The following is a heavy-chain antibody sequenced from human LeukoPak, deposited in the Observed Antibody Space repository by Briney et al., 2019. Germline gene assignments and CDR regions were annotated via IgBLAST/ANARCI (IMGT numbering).Heavy chain of an antibody. J-gene: IGHJ5*01. D-gene: IGHD6-19*01. V-gene: IGHV3-21*06. CDR1: GFTFSDYS. CDR2: ISSSSTYI. Sequence: PGGSLRLSCVASGFTFSDYSMNWVRQAPGKGLEWVSSISSSSTYISYTESVKGRFTISRDNAKTSLYLQMNSLRAEDTAVYYCARSSGWYASWGQGTLVTVSS. CDR3: ARSSGWYAS.